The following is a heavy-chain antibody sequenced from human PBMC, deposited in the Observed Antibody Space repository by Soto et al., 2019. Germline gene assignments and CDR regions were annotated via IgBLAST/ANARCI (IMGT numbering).Heavy chain of an antibody. V-gene: IGHV4-59*01. Sequence: QVQLQESGPGLVKPSETLSLTCTVSGGSISSYYWSWIRQPPGKGLEWIGYIYYSGSTNYNPSLQXRVTISVDTSKNQFSLKLSSVTAADTAVYYCARRYGRVFDFWGQGTLVTVSS. J-gene: IGHJ4*02. CDR1: GGSISSYY. CDR3: ARRYGRVFDF. D-gene: IGHD6-13*01. CDR2: IYYSGST.